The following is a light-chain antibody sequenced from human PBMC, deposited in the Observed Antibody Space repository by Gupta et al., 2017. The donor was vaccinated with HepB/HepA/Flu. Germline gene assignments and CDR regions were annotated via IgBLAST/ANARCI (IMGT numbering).Light chain of an antibody. J-gene: IGKJ1*01. CDR3: QQSYTVPPT. CDR2: DTS. Sequence: FVGDRVTITCRASQTITTYVNWYQQKPGKAPKLLIYDTSTLQSGVPSRFSGSASGTDFTLTISSLQPEDCSTYFCQQSYTVPPTFGQGTKVEIK. V-gene: IGKV1-39*01. CDR1: QTITTY.